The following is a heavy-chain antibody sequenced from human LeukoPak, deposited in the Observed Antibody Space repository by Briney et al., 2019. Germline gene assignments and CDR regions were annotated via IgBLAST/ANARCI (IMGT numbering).Heavy chain of an antibody. Sequence: GASVKVSCKASGYTFTSYGISWVRQAPGQGLEWMGGIIPIFGTANYAQKFQGRVTITADESTSTAYMELSSLRSEDTAVYYCARAPNYCSSTSCLLGYYYYYMDVWGKGTTVTVSS. J-gene: IGHJ6*03. CDR3: ARAPNYCSSTSCLLGYYYYYMDV. CDR2: IIPIFGTA. V-gene: IGHV1-69*13. D-gene: IGHD2-2*01. CDR1: GYTFTSYG.